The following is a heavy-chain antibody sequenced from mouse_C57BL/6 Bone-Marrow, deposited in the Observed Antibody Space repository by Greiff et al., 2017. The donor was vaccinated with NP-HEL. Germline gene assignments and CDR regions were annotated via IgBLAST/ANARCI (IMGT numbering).Heavy chain of an antibody. CDR1: GFTFTDYY. Sequence: DVKLVESGPVLVKPGPSVKISCKASGFTFTDYYMHWVKQSHGKSLEWIGLVYPYNGGTSYNQKFKGKATLTVDTSSSTAYMELNSLTSEDSAVYYCARWSYDYDGAAWFAYWGQGTLVTVSA. CDR2: VYPYNGGT. D-gene: IGHD2-4*01. V-gene: IGHV1-36*01. CDR3: ARWSYDYDGAAWFAY. J-gene: IGHJ3*01.